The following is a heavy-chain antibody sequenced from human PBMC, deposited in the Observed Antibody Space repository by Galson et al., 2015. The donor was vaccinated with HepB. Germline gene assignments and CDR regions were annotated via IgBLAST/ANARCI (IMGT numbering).Heavy chain of an antibody. J-gene: IGHJ6*02. V-gene: IGHV5-51*01. CDR2: IYPSASET. Sequence: QSGAEVKKPGESLKISCEGSGYRFSMYWIGGVRQMPGRGLEWMGSIYPSASETRYSPSFQGQVTISADKSISTAYLQWSSLKASDTAMYYCARRQIYGSGLYSMDVWGQGTTVTVSS. D-gene: IGHD2-15*01. CDR3: ARRQIYGSGLYSMDV. CDR1: GYRFSMYW.